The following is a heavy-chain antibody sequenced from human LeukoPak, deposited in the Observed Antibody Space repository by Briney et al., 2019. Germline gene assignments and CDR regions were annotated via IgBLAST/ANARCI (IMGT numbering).Heavy chain of an antibody. Sequence: SETLSLTCTVSGGSISSSSYFWGWIRQPPGEGLEWIGIIYYGGSTSYNPSLKSRVTISVDTSKNQFSLKVTSVTAADTAVYFCARKTGKKDDAFDIWGQGTMVTVSS. V-gene: IGHV4-39*01. CDR1: GGSISSSSYF. J-gene: IGHJ3*02. CDR3: ARKTGKKDDAFDI. CDR2: IYYGGST.